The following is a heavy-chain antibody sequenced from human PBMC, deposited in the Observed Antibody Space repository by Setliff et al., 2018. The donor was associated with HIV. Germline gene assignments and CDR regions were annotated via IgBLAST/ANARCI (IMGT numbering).Heavy chain of an antibody. CDR3: AGLTTTYYYDSSAYYHPV. V-gene: IGHV4-34*01. D-gene: IGHD3-22*01. CDR1: GGSFSGYY. J-gene: IGHJ4*02. CDR2: INHSGST. Sequence: ETLSLTCAVYGGSFSGYYWSWIRQPPGKGLEWIGEINHSGSTNYNPSLKSRVTISVDTSKNQFSLKLSSVTAADTAVFYCAGLTTTYYYDSSAYYHPVWGQGTLVTVSS.